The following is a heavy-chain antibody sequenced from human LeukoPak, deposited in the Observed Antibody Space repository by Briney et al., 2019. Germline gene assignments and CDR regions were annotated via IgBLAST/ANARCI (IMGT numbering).Heavy chain of an antibody. CDR3: AGVQLIAEAGTKPYYGMDV. J-gene: IGHJ6*02. CDR2: IYTSGST. V-gene: IGHV4-4*07. D-gene: IGHD6-19*01. Sequence: SETLSLTCTVSGGSISSYYWSWIRQPAGKGLEWIGRIYTSGSTNYNPSLKSRVTMSVDTSKNQFSLKLSSVTAADTAVYYCAGVQLIAEAGTKPYYGMDVWGQGTTVTVSS. CDR1: GGSISSYY.